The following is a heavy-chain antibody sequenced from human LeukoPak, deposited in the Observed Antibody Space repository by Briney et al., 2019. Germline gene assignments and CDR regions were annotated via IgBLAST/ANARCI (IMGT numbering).Heavy chain of an antibody. V-gene: IGHV3-7*01. D-gene: IGHD3-3*01. CDR3: AWDEGFWSGSDY. CDR2: IKGDGSEK. J-gene: IGHJ4*02. CDR1: GFTFSSYW. Sequence: GGSLRLSCAASGFTFSSYWMSWVRQTPGKGLEWVANIKGDGSEKYYVDSVEGRFTISRDNAKNSVYLQMNSLRVDDTAVYYCAWDEGFWSGSDYWGQGTLVTVSS.